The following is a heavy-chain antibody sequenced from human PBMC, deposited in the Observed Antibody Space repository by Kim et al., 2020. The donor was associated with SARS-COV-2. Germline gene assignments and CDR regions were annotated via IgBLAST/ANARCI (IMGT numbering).Heavy chain of an antibody. V-gene: IGHV3-23*01. D-gene: IGHD3-22*01. CDR1: GFTFSSYA. J-gene: IGHJ3*02. CDR2: ISGSGGST. CDR3: ATSTKDYDSSFDAFDI. Sequence: GGSLRLSCAASGFTFSSYAMSWVRQAPGKGLEWVSAISGSGGSTYYADSVKGRFTISRDNSKNTLYLQMNSLRAEDTAVYYCATSTKDYDSSFDAFDIWGQGTMVTVSS.